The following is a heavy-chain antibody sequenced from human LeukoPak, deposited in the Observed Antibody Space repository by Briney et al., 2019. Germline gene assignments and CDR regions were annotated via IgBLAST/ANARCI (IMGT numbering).Heavy chain of an antibody. CDR3: ARRLSGPRVVGATTLKAFDI. CDR2: INHSGST. J-gene: IGHJ3*02. CDR1: GGSFSGYY. D-gene: IGHD1-26*01. Sequence: SETLSLTCAVYGGSFSGYYWSWIRQPPGKGLEWIGEINHSGSTNYNPSLKSRVTISVDTSKNQFSLKLSSVTAADTAVYYCARRLSGPRVVGATTLKAFDIWGQGTMVTVSS. V-gene: IGHV4-34*01.